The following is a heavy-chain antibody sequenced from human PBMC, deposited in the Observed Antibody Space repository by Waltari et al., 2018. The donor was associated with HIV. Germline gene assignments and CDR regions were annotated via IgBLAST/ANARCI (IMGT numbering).Heavy chain of an antibody. CDR2: ISAYNGNT. J-gene: IGHJ4*02. CDR3: ANLSPNCGGDCHLDY. V-gene: IGHV1-18*01. D-gene: IGHD2-21*02. Sequence: QVQLVQSGAEVKKPGASVKVSCKASGYTFTSYGIRWVRQAPGQGLEWMGWISAYNGNTNYAQKLQGRVTMTTDTSTSTAYMELRSLRSDDTAVYYCANLSPNCGGDCHLDYWGQGTLVTVSS. CDR1: GYTFTSYG.